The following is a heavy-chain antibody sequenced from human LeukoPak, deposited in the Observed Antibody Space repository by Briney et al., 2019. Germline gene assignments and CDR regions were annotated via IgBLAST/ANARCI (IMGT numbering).Heavy chain of an antibody. J-gene: IGHJ4*02. Sequence: GSSVKVSCKASGGTFSSYAISWVRQAPGQGLEWMGRIIPILGIANYAQKFQGRVTITADKSTSTAYMELSSLRSEGTAVYYCAREGKFYYYDSSGYYAIWGQGTLVTVSS. CDR1: GGTFSSYA. D-gene: IGHD3-22*01. V-gene: IGHV1-69*04. CDR2: IIPILGIA. CDR3: AREGKFYYYDSSGYYAI.